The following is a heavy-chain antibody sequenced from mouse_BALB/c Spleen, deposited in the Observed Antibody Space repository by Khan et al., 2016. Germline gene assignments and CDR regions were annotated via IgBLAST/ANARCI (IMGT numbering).Heavy chain of an antibody. CDR1: GYTFTNYG. CDR3: ARTARATFAY. V-gene: IGHV9-3*02. CDR2: INTSTGEP. J-gene: IGHJ3*01. Sequence: QIQLVQSGPELKKPGETVKISCKASGYTFTNYGMNWVKQAPGKGLKWMGWINTSTGEPTYAEEFKGRFAFSLETSASTAYLQINNLKSEDTATXVWARTARATFAYWGQGTLVTVSA. D-gene: IGHD3-1*01.